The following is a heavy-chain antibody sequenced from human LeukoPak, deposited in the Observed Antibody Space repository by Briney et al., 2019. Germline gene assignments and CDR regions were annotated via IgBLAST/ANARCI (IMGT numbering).Heavy chain of an antibody. Sequence: PGGSLRLSCAASGFTFSGCALSWVRQAPGKGLQWVSSVSDSGGSTYYADSVKGRFTISRDNSKNTLYLQMNSLRAEDTAVYYCAKGDGYNYDNWFDPWGQGTLVTVSS. CDR3: AKGDGYNYDNWFDP. D-gene: IGHD5-24*01. V-gene: IGHV3-23*01. J-gene: IGHJ5*02. CDR1: GFTFSGCA. CDR2: VSDSGGST.